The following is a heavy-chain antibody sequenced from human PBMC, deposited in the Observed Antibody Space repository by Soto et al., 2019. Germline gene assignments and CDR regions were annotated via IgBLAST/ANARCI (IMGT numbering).Heavy chain of an antibody. V-gene: IGHV3-23*01. Sequence: EVQLLESGGGLVQPGGSLRLSCAASGFTFNRYTMTWVRQAPGKGLEWVSAITSGGGTTYYADSVKGRFTISRDNSKNTVYMQMTSLRAEDTAVYFCAKDQRGSGWPFDSWGQGTLVTVSS. CDR1: GFTFNRYT. J-gene: IGHJ4*02. CDR3: AKDQRGSGWPFDS. CDR2: ITSGGGTT. D-gene: IGHD6-19*01.